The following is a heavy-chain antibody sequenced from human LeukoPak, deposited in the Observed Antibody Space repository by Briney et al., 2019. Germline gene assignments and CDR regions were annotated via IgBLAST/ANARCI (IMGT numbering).Heavy chain of an antibody. J-gene: IGHJ3*01. Sequence: WGSLRLSCEASGFSFGGFWLSWVRQAPGKGLERVANINQGGSEKLYADFVKGGFTISRDNAKNSLYLQMNSLRVQETAVYYCTRNVREAYDVWGHGTMVTVSS. CDR1: GFSFGGFW. D-gene: IGHD3-16*01. CDR2: INQGGSEK. V-gene: IGHV3-7*01. CDR3: TRNVREAYDV.